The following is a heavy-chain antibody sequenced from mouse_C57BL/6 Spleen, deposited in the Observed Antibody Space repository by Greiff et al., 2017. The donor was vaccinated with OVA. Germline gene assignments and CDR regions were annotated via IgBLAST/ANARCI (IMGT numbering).Heavy chain of an antibody. V-gene: IGHV1-64*01. CDR2: IHPNSGST. CDR3: ARGDYDGFYAMDY. D-gene: IGHD2-4*01. J-gene: IGHJ4*01. Sequence: QVQLQQPGAELVKPGASVKLSCKASGYTFTSYWMHWVKQRPGQGLEWIGMIHPNSGSTNYNEKFKSKATLTVDKSSSTAYMQLSSLTSEDSAVYYWARGDYDGFYAMDYWGQGTSVTVSS. CDR1: GYTFTSYW.